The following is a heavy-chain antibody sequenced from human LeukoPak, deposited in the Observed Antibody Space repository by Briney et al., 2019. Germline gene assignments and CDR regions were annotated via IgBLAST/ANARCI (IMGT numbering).Heavy chain of an antibody. V-gene: IGHV3-21*01. CDR3: ARGVYMDV. Sequence: GGSLRLSCAASGFDLGHYEVNWVRQAPGKGLGWVSSISSSSSYIYYADSVKGRFTISRDNAKNSLYLQMNSLRAEDTAVYYCARGVYMDVWGKGTTVTVSS. CDR2: ISSSSSYI. J-gene: IGHJ6*03. CDR1: GFDLGHYE.